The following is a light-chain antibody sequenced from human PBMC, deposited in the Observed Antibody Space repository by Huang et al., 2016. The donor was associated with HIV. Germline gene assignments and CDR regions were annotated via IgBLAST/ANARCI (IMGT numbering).Light chain of an antibody. CDR1: QGVSNN. V-gene: IGKV3D-15*01. Sequence: EIVMTQSPATLSVSPGERATLSCRASQGVSNNIAWYQQKPGQTPRLLMHGASTRATGIAAKFSGRGSGTDFTLTITSLLPEDSAVYYCQHYNNWPPWTFGPGTQVEI. CDR3: QHYNNWPPWT. J-gene: IGKJ1*01. CDR2: GAS.